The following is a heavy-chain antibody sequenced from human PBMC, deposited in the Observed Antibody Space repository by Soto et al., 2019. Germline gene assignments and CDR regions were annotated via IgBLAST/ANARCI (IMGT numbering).Heavy chain of an antibody. CDR2: ISGSGGST. V-gene: IGHV3-23*01. D-gene: IGHD3-10*01. Sequence: EVQLLESGGGLVQPGGSLRLSCAASGFTFSSYAMSWVRQAPGKGLEWVSAISGSGGSTYYADSVKGRFTISRDNSKNTLYLQMNSLRAEDTAVYYCAKDSGGVLWGFGELEVGGMDVWGQGTTVTVSS. CDR3: AKDSGGVLWGFGELEVGGMDV. J-gene: IGHJ6*02. CDR1: GFTFSSYA.